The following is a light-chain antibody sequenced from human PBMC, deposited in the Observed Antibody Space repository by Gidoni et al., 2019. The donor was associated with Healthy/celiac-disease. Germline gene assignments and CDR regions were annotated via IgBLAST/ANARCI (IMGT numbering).Light chain of an antibody. Sequence: DIQMTQSPSSLSASAGDRVTITCRASQSIISYFNWYQQKPGKAPKLLIYAASSLQSGVPSRFSGSGSGTDFTLTISSLQPEDFATYYCQQCYSTPHTFGEGTKVEIK. J-gene: IGKJ4*01. CDR2: AAS. V-gene: IGKV1-39*01. CDR1: QSIISY. CDR3: QQCYSTPHT.